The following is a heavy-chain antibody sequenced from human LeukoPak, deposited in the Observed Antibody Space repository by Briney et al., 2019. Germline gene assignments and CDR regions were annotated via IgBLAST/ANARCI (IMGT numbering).Heavy chain of an antibody. D-gene: IGHD2-2*02. CDR1: GFTFSSYW. CDR3: ARSITSRGYCSSTSCYKWGFYYYYYMDV. Sequence: GGSLRLSCAASGFTFSSYWMSWVRQAPGKGLEWVANIKQGGSEKYYVDSVKGRFTISRDNAKNSLYLQMNSLRAEDTAVYYCARSITSRGYCSSTSCYKWGFYYYYYMDVWGKGTTVTVSS. CDR2: IKQGGSEK. V-gene: IGHV3-7*01. J-gene: IGHJ6*03.